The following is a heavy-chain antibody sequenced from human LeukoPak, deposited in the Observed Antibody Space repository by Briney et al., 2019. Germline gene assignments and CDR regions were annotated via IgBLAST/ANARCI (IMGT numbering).Heavy chain of an antibody. CDR1: GFTFSSYW. J-gene: IGHJ6*03. D-gene: IGHD1-26*01. V-gene: IGHV3-7*01. Sequence: GGSLRLSCAAPGFTFSSYWMSWVRQAPGKGLEWVANIKQDGSEKYYVDSVKGRFTISRDNAKNSLYLQMNSLRAEDTAVYYCARVGHGPMDVWGKGTTVTVSS. CDR2: IKQDGSEK. CDR3: ARVGHGPMDV.